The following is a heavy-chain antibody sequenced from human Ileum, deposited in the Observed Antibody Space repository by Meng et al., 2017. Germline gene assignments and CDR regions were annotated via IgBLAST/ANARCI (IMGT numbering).Heavy chain of an antibody. Sequence: QVQLPESGPGLVKVSQTLSLTCTVSGGSIGSAAYYWTWIRQHPAKGLEWIGYVHYTGSTSYNPSLESRTSTSIDTSNNQFSLKVTSVTAADTAVYYCARGVSAAGIFNNWGPGTLVTVSS. CDR1: GGSIGSAAYY. J-gene: IGHJ4*02. D-gene: IGHD2-2*01. V-gene: IGHV4-31*03. CDR2: VHYTGST. CDR3: ARGVSAAGIFNN.